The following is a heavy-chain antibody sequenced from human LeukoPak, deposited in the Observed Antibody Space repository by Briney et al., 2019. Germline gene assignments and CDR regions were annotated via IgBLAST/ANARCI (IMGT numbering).Heavy chain of an antibody. CDR1: GFTFSSYW. CDR3: ARIQGYSYGYYDG. V-gene: IGHV3-74*01. D-gene: IGHD5-18*01. Sequence: GGSLRLSCAASGFTFSSYWMHWVRQAPGKGLVWVSRINSDGSSTSYADSVKGRFTISRDNAKNTLYLQMNSLRAEDTAVYYCARIQGYSYGYYDGWGQGTLVTVSS. CDR2: INSDGSST. J-gene: IGHJ4*02.